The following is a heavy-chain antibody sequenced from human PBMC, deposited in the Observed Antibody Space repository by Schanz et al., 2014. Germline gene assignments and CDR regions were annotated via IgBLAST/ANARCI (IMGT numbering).Heavy chain of an antibody. D-gene: IGHD5-18*01. J-gene: IGHJ3*02. Sequence: QVQLEQSGAEVKKPGASVKVSCKTSGYAFSDYGITWVRQAPGQGLEWMGWISAYNGNTNYAQKLQGRVTMTTDTSTGTAYMELSSLRSDDTALYYCTRGGYSYALSAFDIWGQGTMVTVSS. CDR2: ISAYNGNT. CDR3: TRGGYSYALSAFDI. CDR1: GYAFSDYG. V-gene: IGHV1-18*01.